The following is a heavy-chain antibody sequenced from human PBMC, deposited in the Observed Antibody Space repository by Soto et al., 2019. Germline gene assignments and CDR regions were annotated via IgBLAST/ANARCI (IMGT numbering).Heavy chain of an antibody. V-gene: IGHV1-69*13. D-gene: IGHD6-6*01. Sequence: GASVKVSCKASGGTFSSYAISWVRQAPGQGLEWMGGSIPIFGTANYAQKFQGRVTITADESTSTAYMELSSLRSEDTAVYYCAKAVGSSSPVVRWFDPWGQGTLVTVSS. CDR1: GGTFSSYA. J-gene: IGHJ5*02. CDR2: SIPIFGTA. CDR3: AKAVGSSSPVVRWFDP.